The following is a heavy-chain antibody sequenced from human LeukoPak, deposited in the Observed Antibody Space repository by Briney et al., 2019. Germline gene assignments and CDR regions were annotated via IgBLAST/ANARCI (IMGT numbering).Heavy chain of an antibody. CDR3: ARDRRPSSYLGNSN. CDR1: GFTFSDFY. CDR2: ISDSGTSM. V-gene: IGHV3-11*01. D-gene: IGHD2/OR15-2a*01. Sequence: GGSLGLSCVASGFTFSDFYMSWIRQAPGKGLEWVSLISDSGTSMYYADSVQGRFTISRDNTKNSLYLQMNSLKAEDTAVYYCARDRRPSSYLGNSNWGQGTLVTVSS. J-gene: IGHJ4*02.